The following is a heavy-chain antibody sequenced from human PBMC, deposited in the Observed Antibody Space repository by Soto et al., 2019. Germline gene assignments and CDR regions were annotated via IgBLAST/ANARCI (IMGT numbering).Heavy chain of an antibody. CDR1: GYSFTSYW. J-gene: IGHJ4*02. CDR2: IDPSDSYT. CDR3: ARYYYDSSGYIGLLYF. V-gene: IGHV5-10-1*01. Sequence: PGESLKISCKGSGYSFTSYWISWMRQMPGKGLEWMGRIDPSDSYTNYSPSFQGHVTISADKSISTAYLQWSSLKASDTAMYYCARYYYDSSGYIGLLYFWGKGTLVPVSS. D-gene: IGHD3-22*01.